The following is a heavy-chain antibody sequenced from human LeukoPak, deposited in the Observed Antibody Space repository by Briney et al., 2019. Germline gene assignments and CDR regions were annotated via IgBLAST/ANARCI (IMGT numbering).Heavy chain of an antibody. CDR3: ARSPLTSSGWYRADY. Sequence: SETLSLTCTVSGGSISSSYWNWIRQPAGKGLEWIGRIYTSGITTYNPSLKSRVTMSVDTSNNHFSLKLNSVTAADTAVYFCARSPLTSSGWYRADYWGQGTLVTVSS. V-gene: IGHV4-4*07. CDR1: GGSISSSY. J-gene: IGHJ4*02. D-gene: IGHD6-19*01. CDR2: IYTSGIT.